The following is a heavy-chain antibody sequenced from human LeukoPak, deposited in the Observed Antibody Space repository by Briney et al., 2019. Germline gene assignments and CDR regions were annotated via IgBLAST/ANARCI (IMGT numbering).Heavy chain of an antibody. CDR3: ARSASPSIAAAGH. Sequence: GESLKISCKGSGYSSTSYWIGWVRQMPRKSLEWMGIIYPGDSDTRYSPSFQGQVTISADKSISTAYLQWSSLKASDTAMYYCARSASPSIAAAGHWGQGTLVTVSS. CDR1: GYSSTSYW. V-gene: IGHV5-51*01. J-gene: IGHJ4*02. D-gene: IGHD6-13*01. CDR2: IYPGDSDT.